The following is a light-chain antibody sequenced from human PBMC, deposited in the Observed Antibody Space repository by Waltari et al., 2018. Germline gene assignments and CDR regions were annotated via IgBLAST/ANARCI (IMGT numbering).Light chain of an antibody. V-gene: IGLV2-11*01. CDR2: DVS. CDR1: GSDVGGYNY. Sequence: QSALTQPHSVSGSPGQSVTISCTGTGSDVGGYNYVSWYQQHPGKAPKLMIYDVSKRPSGVPDRFSGSKSGNTASLTISGLQAEDEADYYCCSYAGSYTLAIFGGGTKLTVL. J-gene: IGLJ2*01. CDR3: CSYAGSYTLAI.